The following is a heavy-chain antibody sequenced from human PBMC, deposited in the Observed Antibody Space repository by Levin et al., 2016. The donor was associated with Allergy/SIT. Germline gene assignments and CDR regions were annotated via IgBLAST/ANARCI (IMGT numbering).Heavy chain of an antibody. CDR2: IYHSGRT. D-gene: IGHD3-9*01. V-gene: IGHV4-4*02. CDR1: GDSISATDW. J-gene: IGHJ5*02. Sequence: PGGSLRLSCTVSGDSISATDWWTWVRQPPGKGLEWIGEIYHSGRTIYNPSLKSRVIMSVDKSKNLFSLNLTSVTAADTAVYYCARLISTLAGRWFDPWGQGTLVTVSS. CDR3: ARLISTLAGRWFDP.